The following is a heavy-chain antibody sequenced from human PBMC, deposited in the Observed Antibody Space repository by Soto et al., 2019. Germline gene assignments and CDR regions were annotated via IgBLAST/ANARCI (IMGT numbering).Heavy chain of an antibody. D-gene: IGHD3-10*01. V-gene: IGHV4-30-4*01. J-gene: IGHJ4*02. CDR1: GGSISSGDYY. CDR2: IYYSGST. CDR3: ARVGGFGATTIDY. Sequence: QVQLQESGPGLVKASQTLSLTCTVSGGSISSGDYYWGWIRHPPGKGLEWIGYIYYSGSTYYNPSLKSRVTISVDTSKNQFSLKLSSVTAADTAVYYCARVGGFGATTIDYWGQGTLVTVSS.